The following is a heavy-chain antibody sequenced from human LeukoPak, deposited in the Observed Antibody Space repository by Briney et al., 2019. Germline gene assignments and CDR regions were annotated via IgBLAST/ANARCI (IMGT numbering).Heavy chain of an antibody. V-gene: IGHV3-30*03. J-gene: IGHJ4*02. D-gene: IGHD3-16*02. CDR3: ARDIGNYFDF. Sequence: PGGSLRLSCAASGFTFSSYGMHWVRQAPGKGLEWVAFISYDGSNKYYADSVKGRFTISRDNSKNTLYLQMNSLRAEDTAVYYCARDIGNYFDFWGQGTLVTVSS. CDR2: ISYDGSNK. CDR1: GFTFSSYG.